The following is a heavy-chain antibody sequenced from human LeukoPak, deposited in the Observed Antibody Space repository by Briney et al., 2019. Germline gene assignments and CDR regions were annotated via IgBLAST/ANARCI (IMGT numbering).Heavy chain of an antibody. CDR3: AREMRKPYDILTGYSSDAFDI. V-gene: IGHV3-21*01. D-gene: IGHD3-9*01. Sequence: PGGSLRLSCAASGFTFSSYSMNWVRQAPGKGLEWASSISSSSSYIYYADSVKGRFTISRDNAKNSLYLQMNSLRAEDTAVYYCAREMRKPYDILTGYSSDAFDIWGQGTMVTVSS. CDR1: GFTFSSYS. J-gene: IGHJ3*02. CDR2: ISSSSSYI.